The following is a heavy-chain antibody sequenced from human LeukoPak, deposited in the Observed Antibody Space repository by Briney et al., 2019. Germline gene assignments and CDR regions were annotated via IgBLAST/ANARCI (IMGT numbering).Heavy chain of an antibody. J-gene: IGHJ4*02. V-gene: IGHV4-39*01. CDR3: ARARGYSYGYPDY. D-gene: IGHD5-18*01. Sequence: PSETLSLTCTVSGGSISSSSYYWGWIRQPPGKGLEWIGSIYYSGSTYYNPSLKSRVTIFVDTSKNQFSLKLSSVTAADTAVYYCARARGYSYGYPDYWGQGTLVTVSS. CDR1: GGSISSSSYY. CDR2: IYYSGST.